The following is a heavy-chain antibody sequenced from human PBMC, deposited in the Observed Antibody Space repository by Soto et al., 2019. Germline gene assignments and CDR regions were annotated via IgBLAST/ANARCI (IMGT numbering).Heavy chain of an antibody. J-gene: IGHJ3*02. CDR2: IYYRGST. D-gene: IGHD3-22*01. CDR3: ARYDNRGSHGVDI. V-gene: IGHV4-31*03. CDR1: GGSISSGGYY. Sequence: QVQLQESGPGLVKPSQTLSLTCTVSGGSISSGGYYWSWIRQHPGKGLEWIGYIYYRGSTYYNPSLKSRVTISVDTSKNQFSLKLSSVTAADTAVYYCARYDNRGSHGVDIWGQGTMVTVSS.